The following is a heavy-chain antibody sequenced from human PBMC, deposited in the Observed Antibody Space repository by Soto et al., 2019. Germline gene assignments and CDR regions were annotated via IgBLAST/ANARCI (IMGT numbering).Heavy chain of an antibody. CDR1: GASISSDNW. V-gene: IGHV4-4*02. J-gene: IGHJ5*02. Sequence: SETLSLTCAVSGASISSDNWWSWVRQPPGKGLEWIGEIYHSGSTNYNPSLKSRVTISVDKSKKHFSLKLRSVTAADTAVYYCAGAKLNWFDPWGRGTLVTVSS. CDR3: AGAKLNWFDP. CDR2: IYHSGST.